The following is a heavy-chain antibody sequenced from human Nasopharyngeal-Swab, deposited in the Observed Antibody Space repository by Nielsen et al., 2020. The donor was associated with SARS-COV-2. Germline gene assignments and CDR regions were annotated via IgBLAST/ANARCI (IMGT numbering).Heavy chain of an antibody. Sequence: GGSLRLSCAAYGFTFGSYSMNWVRQAPGKGLEGVSSISSSSSYIYYADSVKGRFTISRDNAKNSRYLQMNSLIAEDTAVYYCATGEPNYYYYYGMDVWGQGTTVTVSS. CDR3: ATGEPNYYYYYGMDV. J-gene: IGHJ6*02. V-gene: IGHV3-21*01. CDR2: ISSSSSYI. CDR1: GFTFGSYS. D-gene: IGHD1-14*01.